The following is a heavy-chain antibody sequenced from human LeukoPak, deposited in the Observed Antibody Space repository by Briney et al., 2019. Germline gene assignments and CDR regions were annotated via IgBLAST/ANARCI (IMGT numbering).Heavy chain of an antibody. CDR1: GGSIRSSDW. Sequence: PSETLSLTRSVSGGSIRSSDWWSWVRQPPGKGLEWIGEIHHSGSTNYNPSLKSRLTMSIDKSKNQFSLKLSSVTAADTAVYYCASWGIAVAGRGWSDYWGQGTLVTVSS. CDR2: IHHSGST. V-gene: IGHV4-4*02. J-gene: IGHJ4*02. CDR3: ASWGIAVAGRGWSDY. D-gene: IGHD6-19*01.